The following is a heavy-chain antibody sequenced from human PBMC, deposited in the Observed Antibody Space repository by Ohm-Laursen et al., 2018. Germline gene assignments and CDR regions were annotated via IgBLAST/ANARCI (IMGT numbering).Heavy chain of an antibody. CDR3: APGGGYYDSSVLP. D-gene: IGHD3-22*01. CDR1: GYTFKNYD. Sequence: ASVKVSCKASGYTFKNYDITWVRQAPGQGLEWMGWINPNSGGTNYAQKFQGRVTMTRDTSINTAYMELSRLRSDDTAVYYCAPGGGYYDSSVLPWGQGTQVTVSS. CDR2: INPNSGGT. V-gene: IGHV1-2*02. J-gene: IGHJ5*02.